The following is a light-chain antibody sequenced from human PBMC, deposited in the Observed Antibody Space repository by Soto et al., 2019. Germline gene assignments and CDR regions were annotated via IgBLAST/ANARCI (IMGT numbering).Light chain of an antibody. CDR1: QSISSN. CDR2: GAS. CDR3: QQYNNWPCT. J-gene: IGKJ2*02. Sequence: EILMTQSPDTLSVSPGERVTLSCRASQSISSNLAWYQQKPGQAPRLLIYGASTRATDIPARFSGSGSGTELSLNISSLQSEDFAVYSCQQYNNWPCTFGQGTKLEIK. V-gene: IGKV3-15*01.